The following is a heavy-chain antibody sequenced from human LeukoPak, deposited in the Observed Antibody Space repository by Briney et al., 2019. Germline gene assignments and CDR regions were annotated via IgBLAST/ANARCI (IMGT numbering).Heavy chain of an antibody. CDR2: ISSSGSTI. Sequence: GRSLRLSCAASGFTFSSYSMNWVRQAPGKGLEWVSYISSSGSTIYYADSVKGRFTISRDNAKNSLYLQMNSLRAEDTAVYYCARVPRDIVVVVAATSDAFDIWGQGTMVTVSS. V-gene: IGHV3-48*04. CDR1: GFTFSSYS. J-gene: IGHJ3*02. CDR3: ARVPRDIVVVVAATSDAFDI. D-gene: IGHD2-15*01.